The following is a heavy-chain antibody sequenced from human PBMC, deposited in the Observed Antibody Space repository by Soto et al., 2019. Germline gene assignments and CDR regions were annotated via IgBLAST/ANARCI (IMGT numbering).Heavy chain of an antibody. V-gene: IGHV3-23*01. CDR3: AKASLWFGEELTGY. CDR2: ISGSGAVT. Sequence: EVQLLESGGDLIQPGGSLRLSCAASGFTFSYYAMNWVRQAPGKGLEWVSGISGSGAVTYYADSVKGRFTVSRDNSKNTLYLQMNRLRVEDTAEYYCAKASLWFGEELTGYWGQGTLVTVPS. CDR1: GFTFSYYA. D-gene: IGHD3-10*01. J-gene: IGHJ4*02.